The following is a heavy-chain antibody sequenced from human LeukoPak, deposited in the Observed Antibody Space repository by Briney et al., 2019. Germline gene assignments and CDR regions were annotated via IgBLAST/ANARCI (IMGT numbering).Heavy chain of an antibody. J-gene: IGHJ4*02. Sequence: GGSLRLSCAASGFTFSSYAMHWVRQAPGKGLEWVSGISNSGANTYYAASVEGRFAISRDNSRNTLSLQMNSLRAEDTAIYYCAKDVRRCNGGCIWGQGTLVTVSS. CDR3: AKDVRRCNGGCI. V-gene: IGHV3-23*01. CDR1: GFTFSSYA. D-gene: IGHD2-8*01. CDR2: ISNSGANT.